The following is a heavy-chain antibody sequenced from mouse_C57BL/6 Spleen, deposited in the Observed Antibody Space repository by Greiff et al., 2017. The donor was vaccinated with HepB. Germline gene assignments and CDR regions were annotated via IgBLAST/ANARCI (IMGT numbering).Heavy chain of an antibody. J-gene: IGHJ3*01. V-gene: IGHV5-4*01. CDR2: ISDGGSYT. CDR3: ARGELGFAY. Sequence: EVQRVESGGGLVKPGGSLKLSCAASGFTFSSYAMSWVRQTPEKRLEWVATISDGGSYTYYPDNVKGRFTISRDNAKNNLYLQMSHLKSEDTAMYYCARGELGFAYWGQGTLVTVSA. D-gene: IGHD4-1*01. CDR1: GFTFSSYA.